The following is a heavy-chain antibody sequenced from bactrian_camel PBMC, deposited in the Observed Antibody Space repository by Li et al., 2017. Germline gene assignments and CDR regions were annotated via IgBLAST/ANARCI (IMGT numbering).Heavy chain of an antibody. D-gene: IGHD1*01. V-gene: IGHV3S40*01. Sequence: VQLVESGGGSVQAGGSLKLSCAASLNPTSDYCLGWFRQAPGKEREGVALIYTGDNSAYYDDSVKGRFTISLDNAKNTVYLQMGSLRPEDSAMYYCAATGQMLSVAGCRTQGTQVTVS. CDR1: LNPTSDYC. CDR2: IYTGDNSA. J-gene: IGHJ4*01.